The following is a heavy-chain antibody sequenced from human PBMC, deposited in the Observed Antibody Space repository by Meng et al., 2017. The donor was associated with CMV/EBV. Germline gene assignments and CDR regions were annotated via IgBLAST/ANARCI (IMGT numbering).Heavy chain of an antibody. J-gene: IGHJ6*02. CDR1: GFTFSSYR. D-gene: IGHD3-3*01. V-gene: IGHV3-21*01. CDR3: ARDRYYDFWSGYYSDYYYGMDV. CDR2: IISSSSYI. Sequence: GESLKISCAASGFTFSSYRMNWVRQAPGKGLEWVSSIISSSSYIYYADSVKGRFTISRDNAKNSLYLKMNSLRAEDTAVYYCARDRYYDFWSGYYSDYYYGMDVWGQGTTVTVSS.